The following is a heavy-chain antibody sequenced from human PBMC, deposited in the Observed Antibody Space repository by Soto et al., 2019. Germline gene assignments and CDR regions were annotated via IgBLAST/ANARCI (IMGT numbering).Heavy chain of an antibody. J-gene: IGHJ6*02. CDR2: ISSSSSYI. D-gene: IGHD6-25*01. CDR1: GFTFSSYS. CDR3: ARMGSQRYYYYGMDV. V-gene: IGHV3-21*01. Sequence: EVQLVESGGGLVKPGGSLRLSCAASGFTFSSYSMNWVRQAPGKGLEWVSSISSSSSYIYYADSVKGRFTISRDNAXHSLYLQMSSLRAEDTAVYYCARMGSQRYYYYGMDVWGQGTTVTVSS.